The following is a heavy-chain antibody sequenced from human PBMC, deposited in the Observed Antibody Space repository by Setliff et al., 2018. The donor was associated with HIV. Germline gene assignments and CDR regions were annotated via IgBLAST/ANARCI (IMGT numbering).Heavy chain of an antibody. V-gene: IGHV1-69*13. D-gene: IGHD5-18*01. CDR2: IIPILGTA. Sequence: SVKVSCKASGGTFSSYAISWVRQAPGQGLEWMGGIIPILGTANYAQKFQGRVTITADESTSTAYMELSSLRSEDTAVYYCARPSDTAMVTVGYYYYGIDVWGQGTTVTVSS. CDR3: ARPSDTAMVTVGYYYYGIDV. CDR1: GGTFSSYA. J-gene: IGHJ6*02.